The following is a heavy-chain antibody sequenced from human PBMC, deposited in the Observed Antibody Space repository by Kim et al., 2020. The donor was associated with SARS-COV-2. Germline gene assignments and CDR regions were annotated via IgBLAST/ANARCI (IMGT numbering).Heavy chain of an antibody. J-gene: IGHJ3*02. V-gene: IGHV4-39*07. D-gene: IGHD2-8*01. CDR2: IYYSGST. CDR1: GGSVSSSSYY. Sequence: SETLSLTCSVSGGSVSSSSYYWGWIRRPPGKGLEWIGSIYYSGSTYYNPSLKSRVTISVDTSNNPFSLRLSAVTAADTALYYCARDLGVRRRAFDIWGQGTMVTVSS. CDR3: ARDLGVRRRAFDI.